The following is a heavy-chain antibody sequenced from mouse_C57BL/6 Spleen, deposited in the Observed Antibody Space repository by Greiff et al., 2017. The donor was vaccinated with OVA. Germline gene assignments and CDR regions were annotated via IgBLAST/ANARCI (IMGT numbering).Heavy chain of an antibody. J-gene: IGHJ4*01. CDR3: ARGGDGSSPHYYAMDY. D-gene: IGHD1-1*01. Sequence: QVQLQQPGAELVKPGASVKLSCKASGYTFTSYWMHWVKQRPGQGLEWIGMIHPNSGSTNYNEKFKSKATLTVDKSSSTAYMQLSSLTSEDSAVYYCARGGDGSSPHYYAMDYWGQGTSVTVSS. V-gene: IGHV1-64*01. CDR2: IHPNSGST. CDR1: GYTFTSYW.